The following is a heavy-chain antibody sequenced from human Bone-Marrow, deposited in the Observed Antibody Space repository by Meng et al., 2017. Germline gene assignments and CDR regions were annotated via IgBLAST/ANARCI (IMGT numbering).Heavy chain of an antibody. CDR3: EKDRAAAIAVAGTDAFDI. CDR1: GFTFSSSA. Sequence: GESLKISCAASGFTFSSSAMSWVRQAPGKGLEWVSAISGSGGGTYYADSVKGRFTISRDNSKNTLYLQMNSLRAEDTAVYYCEKDRAAAIAVAGTDAFDIWGQGTMVTVSS. D-gene: IGHD6-19*01. J-gene: IGHJ3*02. CDR2: ISGSGGGT. V-gene: IGHV3-23*01.